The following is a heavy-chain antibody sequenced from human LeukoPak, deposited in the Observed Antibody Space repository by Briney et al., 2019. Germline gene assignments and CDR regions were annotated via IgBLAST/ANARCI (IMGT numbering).Heavy chain of an antibody. V-gene: IGHV3-21*04. Sequence: GGSLRLSCAASGFTFSTYNMNWARQAPGKGLEWVSSITSSSTYIYYADSVKGRFTISRDNAKNSLYLQMNSLRAEDTAVYYCARLPFGIAAAGTDYWGQGTLVTVSS. D-gene: IGHD6-13*01. J-gene: IGHJ4*02. CDR1: GFTFSTYN. CDR3: ARLPFGIAAAGTDY. CDR2: ITSSSTYI.